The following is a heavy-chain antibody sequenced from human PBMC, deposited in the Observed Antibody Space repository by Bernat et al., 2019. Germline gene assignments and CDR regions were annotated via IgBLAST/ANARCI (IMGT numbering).Heavy chain of an antibody. Sequence: GQLVEAGGGLVKPGGSLRLSCAAAGFTFSDYYMSWIRQAPGKGLERVSYISSSSSYTNYADSVKGRFTISRDNAKNSLYLQMNSLRAEDTAVYYCARDPTYYDILTGYYNVIPWFDPWGQGTLVTVSS. J-gene: IGHJ5*02. CDR2: ISSSSSYT. D-gene: IGHD3-9*01. CDR3: ARDPTYYDILTGYYNVIPWFDP. V-gene: IGHV3-11*05. CDR1: GFTFSDYY.